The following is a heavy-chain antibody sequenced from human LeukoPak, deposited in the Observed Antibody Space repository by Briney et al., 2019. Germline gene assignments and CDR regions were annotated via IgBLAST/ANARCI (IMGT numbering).Heavy chain of an antibody. D-gene: IGHD5-24*01. V-gene: IGHV1-46*01. J-gene: IGHJ6*02. CDR3: ARDSPEMAYGMDV. CDR2: INPSGGST. CDR1: GYTFTGYY. Sequence: GASVKVSCKASGYTFTGYYMHWVRQAPGQGLEWMGIINPSGGSTSYAQKFQGRVTMTRDTSTSTVYMELSSLRSEDTAVYYCARDSPEMAYGMDVWGQGTTVTVSS.